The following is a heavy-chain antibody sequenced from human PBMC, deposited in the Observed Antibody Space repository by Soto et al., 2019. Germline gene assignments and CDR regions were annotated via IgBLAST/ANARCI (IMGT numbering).Heavy chain of an antibody. V-gene: IGHV3-21*01. CDR2: ISSSSSYI. CDR1: GFTFSSYS. CDR3: ARGGGGSYYYYYYMDV. J-gene: IGHJ6*03. Sequence: EVQLVESGGGLVKPGGSLRLSCAASGFTFSSYSMNWVRQAPGKGLEWVSSISSSSSYIYYADSVKGRFTISRDNAKNSLYLQMNSLRAEDTAVYYCARGGGGSYYYYYYMDVWGKGTTVTVSS. D-gene: IGHD2-15*01.